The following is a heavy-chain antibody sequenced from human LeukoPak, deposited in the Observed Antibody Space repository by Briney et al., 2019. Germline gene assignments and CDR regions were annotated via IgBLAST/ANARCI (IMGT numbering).Heavy chain of an antibody. CDR2: ISGSGGGT. Sequence: PGGSLRLSCAASGFTFRNYAMSWVRQAPGRGLEWVSTISGSGGGTHYADSVKGRFTISRDNSKNTLYFQMSSQRAEDTAVYYCAKGIASDGYNFNRFDYWGQGTLVTVSS. J-gene: IGHJ4*02. CDR1: GFTFRNYA. CDR3: AKGIASDGYNFNRFDY. V-gene: IGHV3-23*01. D-gene: IGHD5-24*01.